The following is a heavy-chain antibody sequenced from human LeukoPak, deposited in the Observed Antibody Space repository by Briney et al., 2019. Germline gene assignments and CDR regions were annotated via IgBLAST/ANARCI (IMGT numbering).Heavy chain of an antibody. J-gene: IGHJ6*02. CDR1: GFTFSSYA. Sequence: GGSLRLSCAASGFTFSSYAMSWVRQAPGKGLEWVSAISGSDGSTYYADSVKGRFTISRDNSKNTLYLQMNGLRAEDTAVYYCARDPGHMWELLSEAYGMDVWGQGTTVTVSS. CDR2: ISGSDGST. V-gene: IGHV3-23*01. D-gene: IGHD1-26*01. CDR3: ARDPGHMWELLSEAYGMDV.